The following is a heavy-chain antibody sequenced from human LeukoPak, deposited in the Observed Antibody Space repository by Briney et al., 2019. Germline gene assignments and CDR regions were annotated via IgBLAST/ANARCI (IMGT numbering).Heavy chain of an antibody. D-gene: IGHD3-16*01. CDR3: AKDRDDYVWGSYLGAFDI. J-gene: IGHJ3*02. CDR1: GFTVSSNY. CDR2: IYSGGST. Sequence: GGSLRLSCAASGFTVSSNYMSWVRQAPGKGLEWVSVIYSGGSTYYADSVKGRFTISRDNSKISLYLQMNSLRAEDTAVFYCAKDRDDYVWGSYLGAFDIWGQGTMVTVSS. V-gene: IGHV3-66*01.